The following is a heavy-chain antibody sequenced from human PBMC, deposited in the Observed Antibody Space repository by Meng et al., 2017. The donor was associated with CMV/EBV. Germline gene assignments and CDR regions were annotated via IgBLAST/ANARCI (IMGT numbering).Heavy chain of an antibody. Sequence: AVYGGSFSGDYWSWIRQPPGKGLEWIGEINHSGSTNYNPSLKSRVTISVDTSKNQFSLKLSSVTAADTAVYYCASLRTIFGVVPSNDYWGQGTLVTVSS. D-gene: IGHD3-3*01. V-gene: IGHV4-34*01. J-gene: IGHJ4*02. CDR3: ASLRTIFGVVPSNDY. CDR1: GGSFSGDY. CDR2: INHSGST.